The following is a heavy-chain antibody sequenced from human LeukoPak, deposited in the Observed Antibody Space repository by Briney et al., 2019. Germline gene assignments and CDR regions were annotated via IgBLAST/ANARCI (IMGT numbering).Heavy chain of an antibody. V-gene: IGHV4-59*08. J-gene: IGHJ3*02. CDR3: AGQQYSDAFDI. Sequence: SETLSLTCTVSGGSISSYYWSWIRQPPGKGLEWIGYIYYSGSTNYNPSLKSRVTISVDTSKNQFSLKLSPVTAADTAVYYCAGQQYSDAFDIWGQGTMVTVSS. CDR2: IYYSGST. D-gene: IGHD4-11*01. CDR1: GGSISSYY.